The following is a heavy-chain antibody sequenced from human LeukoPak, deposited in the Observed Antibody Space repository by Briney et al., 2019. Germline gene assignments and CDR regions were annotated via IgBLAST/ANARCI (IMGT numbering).Heavy chain of an antibody. Sequence: PSETLPLTCTVSGGSISSYYWSWIRQPAGKGLEWIGRIYTSGSTNYSPSLKSRVTMSVDTSKNQFSLKLSSVTAADTAVYYCARANYYDSGGYYPGWFDPWGQGTLVTVSS. D-gene: IGHD3-22*01. CDR3: ARANYYDSGGYYPGWFDP. CDR2: IYTSGST. V-gene: IGHV4-4*07. CDR1: GGSISSYY. J-gene: IGHJ5*02.